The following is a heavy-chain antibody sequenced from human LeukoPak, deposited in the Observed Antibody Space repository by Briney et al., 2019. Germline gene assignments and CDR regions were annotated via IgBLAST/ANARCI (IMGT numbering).Heavy chain of an antibody. D-gene: IGHD5-12*01. V-gene: IGHV4-61*02. Sequence: SQTLSLTCTVSGGSISSGGYYWSWIRQPAGKGLEYIGRIYSTGSTNYNPSLRSRVTISVDTSKNHFSLKLSSVTAADTAVYYCARAVATYSLYYFDYWGQGTLVTVSS. CDR1: GGSISSGGYY. CDR3: ARAVATYSLYYFDY. J-gene: IGHJ4*02. CDR2: IYSTGST.